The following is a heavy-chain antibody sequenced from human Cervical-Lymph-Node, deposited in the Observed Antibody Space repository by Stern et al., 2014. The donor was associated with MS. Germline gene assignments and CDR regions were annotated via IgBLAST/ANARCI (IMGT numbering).Heavy chain of an antibody. Sequence: EVQLVESGPEVKRPGESLKISCQASGYTFTSYWIGWVRQMPGQGLEWIAIIFPGGSDIRYSPSFQGQATISADKSSSTAYLQWNNLKASDTAIYYCARQRYFDYWGQGTLVTVSS. CDR1: GYTFTSYW. J-gene: IGHJ4*02. V-gene: IGHV5-51*01. CDR2: IFPGGSDI. CDR3: ARQRYFDY.